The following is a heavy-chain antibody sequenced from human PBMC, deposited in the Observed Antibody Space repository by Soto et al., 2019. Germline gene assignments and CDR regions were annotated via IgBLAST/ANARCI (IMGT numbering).Heavy chain of an antibody. Sequence: EVQLVESGGGLVQPGGSLRLSCAASGFTFSSYWMHWVRQAPGKGLVWVSRINGDGSSTSYADSVKGRFTISRDNAKNTLYLQMNSLRAEDTAVYYCARVRLRYSGYDDFDYWGQGTLVTVSS. CDR1: GFTFSSYW. V-gene: IGHV3-74*01. D-gene: IGHD5-12*01. J-gene: IGHJ4*02. CDR3: ARVRLRYSGYDDFDY. CDR2: INGDGSST.